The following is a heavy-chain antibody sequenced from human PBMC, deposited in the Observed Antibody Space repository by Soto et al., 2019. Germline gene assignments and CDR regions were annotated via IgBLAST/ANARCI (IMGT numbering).Heavy chain of an antibody. CDR3: EREVIGAEDGHGDFDI. D-gene: IGHD2-21*01. CDR2: INHSGST. CDR1: VVSFIVYY. Sequence: SSTXSLTCSVYVVSFIVYYLILIRHPPGNGLECIGEINHSGSTNYNPSLKSRVTISVDTSKNRFSLKLSSVTAADTAVYYCEREVIGAEDGHGDFDIWGQGTMV. V-gene: IGHV4-34*01. J-gene: IGHJ3*02.